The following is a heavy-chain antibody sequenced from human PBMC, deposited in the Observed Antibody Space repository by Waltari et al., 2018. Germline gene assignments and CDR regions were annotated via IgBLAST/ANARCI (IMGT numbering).Heavy chain of an antibody. V-gene: IGHV4-34*01. Sequence: QVQLQQWGAGLLKPSETLSLTCAVYGGSFSGYYWSWIRQPPGKGLAWIGEINHSGSTNYNPSLKSRVTISVDTSKNQFSLKLSSVTAADTAVYYCAREGIAAAGTLYYFDYWGQGTLVTVSS. J-gene: IGHJ4*02. CDR1: GGSFSGYY. CDR2: INHSGST. D-gene: IGHD6-13*01. CDR3: AREGIAAAGTLYYFDY.